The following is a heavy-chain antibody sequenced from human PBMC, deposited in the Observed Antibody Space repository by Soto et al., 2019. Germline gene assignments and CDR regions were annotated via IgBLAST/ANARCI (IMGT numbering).Heavy chain of an antibody. Sequence: QVQLQESGPGLVKPSETLSLTCTVSGVSISSYYWSWILQPPGKGLEWIGYIYYGGNTNYNPSLKSRVTISVDTSKNQFSLKLSSVTAADTAVYYCARDLRHIVRGVIISYGMDVWGPGTTVTVSS. CDR2: IYYGGNT. D-gene: IGHD3-10*01. CDR1: GVSISSYY. CDR3: ARDLRHIVRGVIISYGMDV. J-gene: IGHJ6*02. V-gene: IGHV4-59*01.